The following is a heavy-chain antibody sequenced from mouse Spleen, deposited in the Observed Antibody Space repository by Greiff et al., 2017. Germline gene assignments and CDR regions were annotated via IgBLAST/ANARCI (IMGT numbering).Heavy chain of an antibody. Sequence: VKLQESGPELVKPGASVKISCKASGYAFSSSWMNWVKQRPGKGLEWIGRIYPGDGDTNYNGKFKGKATLTADKSSSTAYMQLSSLTSEDSAVYFCARHSYYSYDEAYWGQGTLVTVSA. V-gene: IGHV1-82*01. J-gene: IGHJ3*01. D-gene: IGHD2-12*01. CDR1: GYAFSSSW. CDR3: ARHSYYSYDEAY. CDR2: IYPGDGDT.